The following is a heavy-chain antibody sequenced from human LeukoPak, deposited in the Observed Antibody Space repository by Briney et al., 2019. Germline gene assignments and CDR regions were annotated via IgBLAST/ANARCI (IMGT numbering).Heavy chain of an antibody. J-gene: IGHJ4*02. Sequence: PSETLSLTCTVSGYSISSGYYWGWIRQPPGKGLEWIGSIYHSGSTYYNPSLKSRVTISVDTSKNQFSLKLSSVTAADTAVYYCARGGDYYDSSGTSSYFDYWGQGTLVTVSS. CDR1: GYSISSGYY. CDR3: ARGGDYYDSSGTSSYFDY. D-gene: IGHD3-22*01. CDR2: IYHSGST. V-gene: IGHV4-38-2*02.